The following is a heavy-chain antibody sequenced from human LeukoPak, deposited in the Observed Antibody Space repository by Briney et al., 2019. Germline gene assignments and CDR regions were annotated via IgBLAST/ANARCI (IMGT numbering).Heavy chain of an antibody. CDR3: ARGTYYYDSSGYYYYYYGMDV. J-gene: IGHJ6*02. CDR1: DGSISSGDYY. D-gene: IGHD3-22*01. V-gene: IGHV4-30-4*01. CDR2: IYYSGST. Sequence: KTSETLSLTCTVSDGSISSGDYYWSWIRQPPGKGLEWIGYIYYSGSTYYNPSLKSRVTISVDTSKNQFSLKLSSVTAADTAVYYCARGTYYYDSSGYYYYYYGMDVWGQGTTVTVSS.